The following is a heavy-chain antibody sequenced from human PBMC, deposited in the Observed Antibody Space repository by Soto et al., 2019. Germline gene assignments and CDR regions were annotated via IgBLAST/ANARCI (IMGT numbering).Heavy chain of an antibody. Sequence: SEALSLTCTVSGGSSSSSSYYWGWIRQPPGKGLEWIGSIYYSGSTYYNPSLKSRVTISVDTSKNQFSLKLSSVTAADTAVYYCARRSSSFDYWGQVTLVTVSS. D-gene: IGHD6-6*01. CDR3: ARRSSSFDY. V-gene: IGHV4-39*01. CDR2: IYYSGST. J-gene: IGHJ4*02. CDR1: GGSSSSSSYY.